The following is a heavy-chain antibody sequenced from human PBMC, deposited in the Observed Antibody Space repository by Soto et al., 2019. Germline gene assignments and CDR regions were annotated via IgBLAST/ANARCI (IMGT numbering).Heavy chain of an antibody. CDR3: ARDCGKGYGMDV. V-gene: IGHV3-48*02. J-gene: IGHJ6*01. CDR2: ISSRSSTI. CDR1: GFTFSNYN. Sequence: RGSLLLSCASSGFTFSNYNMTGVRQAPGKGLEWVSYISSRSSTIYYADSVKGRFTISRDNAKNSLYLQMNSLRDEDTAVYYCARDCGKGYGMDVWGQGTTVTVSS.